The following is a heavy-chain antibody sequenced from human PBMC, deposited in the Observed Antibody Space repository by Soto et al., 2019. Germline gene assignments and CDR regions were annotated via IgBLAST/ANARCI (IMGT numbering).Heavy chain of an antibody. CDR1: GYTFTSYA. CDR3: ARTAPLDYDFWSGSPPSDY. D-gene: IGHD3-3*01. Sequence: ASVKVSCKASGYTFTSYAMHWVRQAPGQRLGWMGWINAGNGNTKYSQKFQGRVTITRDTSASTAYMELSSLRSEDTAVYYCARTAPLDYDFWSGSPPSDYWGQGTLVTVSS. J-gene: IGHJ4*02. CDR2: INAGNGNT. V-gene: IGHV1-3*01.